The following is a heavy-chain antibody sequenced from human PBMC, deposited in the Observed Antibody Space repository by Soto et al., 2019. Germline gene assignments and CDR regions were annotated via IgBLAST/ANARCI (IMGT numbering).Heavy chain of an antibody. CDR1: GYIFTGYY. D-gene: IGHD1-26*01. Sequence: QVHLVQSGAGVKKPGASVKVSCKASGYIFTGYYMHCVRQAPGQGLEWMGWINPDNGDTNYAQEFQGRVTMTRDTSITTADMELSSQKSDDTAMYYGATGATAEIPWGQGTRVTVSS. CDR2: INPDNGDT. J-gene: IGHJ5*02. V-gene: IGHV1-2*02. CDR3: ATGATAEIP.